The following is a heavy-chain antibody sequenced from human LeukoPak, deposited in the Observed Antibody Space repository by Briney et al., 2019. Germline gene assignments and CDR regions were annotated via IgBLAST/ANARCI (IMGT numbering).Heavy chain of an antibody. CDR1: GFTFDDYG. J-gene: IGHJ1*01. V-gene: IGHV3-20*04. Sequence: GGSLRLSCAASGFTFDDYGLSWVPHAPGKGREWVAGVNCDGGSAAYADSVKGRFTISRDNAKNSLFLQMNSRRAEDTALYYCARDRGGRYMYLQHWGQGTLVIVS. D-gene: IGHD3-3*02. CDR2: VNCDGGSA. CDR3: ARDRGGRYMYLQH.